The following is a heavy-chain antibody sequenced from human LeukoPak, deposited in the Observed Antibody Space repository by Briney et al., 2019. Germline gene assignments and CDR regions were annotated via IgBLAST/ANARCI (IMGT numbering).Heavy chain of an antibody. D-gene: IGHD2-2*01. CDR2: IYHSGST. Sequence: SETLSLTRTVSGYSISSGYYWGWIRQPPGKGLEWIGSIYHSGSTYYNPSLKSRVTISVDTSKSQFSLKLSSVTAADTAVYYCAREGAMPQQFDYWGQGTLVTVSS. J-gene: IGHJ4*02. CDR3: AREGAMPQQFDY. CDR1: GYSISSGYY. V-gene: IGHV4-38-2*02.